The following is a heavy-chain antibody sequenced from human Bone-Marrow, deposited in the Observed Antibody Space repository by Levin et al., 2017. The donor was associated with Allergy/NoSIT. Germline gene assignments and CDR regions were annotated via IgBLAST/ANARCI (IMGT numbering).Heavy chain of an antibody. CDR3: AREKGGLTPKYFDL. Sequence: LRLSCTVSGGSISSGGYYWSWIRQHPGKGLEWIGYIDYSGGTYYNPSLKSRLTISLDTSKIQFSLKLSSVTAADTAVYYCAREKGGLTPKYFDLWGRGTLVTVSS. D-gene: IGHD3-9*01. CDR2: IDYSGGT. CDR1: GGSISSGGYY. J-gene: IGHJ2*01. V-gene: IGHV4-31*03.